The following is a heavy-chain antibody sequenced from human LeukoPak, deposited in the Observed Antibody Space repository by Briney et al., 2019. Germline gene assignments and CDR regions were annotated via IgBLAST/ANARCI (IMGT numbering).Heavy chain of an antibody. CDR3: ARDRVPPASGVFTYYMDV. CDR1: GFTFSSNA. J-gene: IGHJ6*03. CDR2: ISYDGSKK. Sequence: PGRSLRLSCAASGFTFSSNAIHWVRQAPGKGLEGVAVISYDGSKKFYADSVKGRFTISRDNSKNTLYLQMNSLRAEDTAVYSCARDRVPPASGVFTYYMDVWGKGTTVIVSS. D-gene: IGHD3-10*01. V-gene: IGHV3-30*01.